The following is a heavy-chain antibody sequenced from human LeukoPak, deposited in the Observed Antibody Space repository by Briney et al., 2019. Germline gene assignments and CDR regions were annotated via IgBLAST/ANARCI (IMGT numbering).Heavy chain of an antibody. J-gene: IGHJ3*02. CDR1: GFTFSSYA. Sequence: GGSLRPSCAASGFTFSSYAMSWVRQAPGKGLEWVSAISGSGGSTYYADSVKGRFTVSRDNSKNTLYLQMNSLRAEDTAVYYCAGNLDFWSGYSGADAFDIWGQGTMVTVSS. V-gene: IGHV3-23*01. D-gene: IGHD3-3*01. CDR2: ISGSGGST. CDR3: AGNLDFWSGYSGADAFDI.